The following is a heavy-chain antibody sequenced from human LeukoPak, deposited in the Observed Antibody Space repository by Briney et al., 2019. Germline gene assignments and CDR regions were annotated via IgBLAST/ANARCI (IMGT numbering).Heavy chain of an antibody. J-gene: IGHJ4*02. CDR2: IYYRGTT. V-gene: IGHV4-59*01. Sequence: SETLSLACTVSGGSPSDYYTNWIRQPPGKGLEWVGYIYYRGTTNYNPCLNTRVTISLDSSKNQFSLRLNSVTAADTAISCFAIGPPRTGRERYFDYWGQGTLVSVSS. CDR1: GGSPSDYY. CDR3: AIGPPRTGRERYFDY. D-gene: IGHD1-1*01.